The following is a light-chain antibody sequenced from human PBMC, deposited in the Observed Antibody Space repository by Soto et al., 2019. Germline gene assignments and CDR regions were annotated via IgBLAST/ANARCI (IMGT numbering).Light chain of an antibody. V-gene: IGLV1-44*01. Sequence: QSVLTQPPSASGTPGQRVTISCSGSSSNIGSNAVNWYQQLPGTAPKLLIYTNNQRPSGVPDRFSGSKSGTSASLAISGLQSEDEADYCCCSSGGSPTYVFGTGTKLTVL. J-gene: IGLJ1*01. CDR1: SSNIGSNA. CDR3: CSSGGSPTYV. CDR2: TNN.